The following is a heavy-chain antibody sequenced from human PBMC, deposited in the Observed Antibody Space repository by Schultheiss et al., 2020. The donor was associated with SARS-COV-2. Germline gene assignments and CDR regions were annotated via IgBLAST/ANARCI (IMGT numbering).Heavy chain of an antibody. D-gene: IGHD1-26*01. Sequence: SETLSLTCTVSGGSISSGGYYWSWIRQHPGKGLEWIGYIYYSGSTYYNPSLKSLVTISVDTSKNQFSLKLSSVTAADTAVYYCARSSKLSGGAFDIWGQGTMVTVSS. CDR2: IYYSGST. V-gene: IGHV4-31*01. CDR3: ARSSKLSGGAFDI. CDR1: GGSISSGGYY. J-gene: IGHJ3*02.